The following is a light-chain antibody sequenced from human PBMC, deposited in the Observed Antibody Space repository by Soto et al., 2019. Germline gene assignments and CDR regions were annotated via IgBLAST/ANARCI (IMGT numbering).Light chain of an antibody. CDR2: GAS. Sequence: EFVVTQSPSSLSVSLGDRATLYCRASQSVSSNLAWYQQKPGQAPRLLIYGASTRATGIPARFSGSGSGTEFTLTISSLQSEDFAAYSCQQYNNRPLTFGGGTKVDI. V-gene: IGKV3-15*01. CDR1: QSVSSN. CDR3: QQYNNRPLT. J-gene: IGKJ4*01.